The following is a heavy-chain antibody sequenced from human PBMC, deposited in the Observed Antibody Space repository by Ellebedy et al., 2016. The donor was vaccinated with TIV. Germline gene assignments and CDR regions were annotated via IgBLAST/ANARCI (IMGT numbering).Heavy chain of an antibody. D-gene: IGHD3-10*02. CDR1: GFTFDDYA. V-gene: IGHV3-9*01. Sequence: SLKISCAASGFTFDDYAMHWVRQAPGKGLEWVSGISWNSGSIGYADSVKGRFTISRDNAKNSLYLQMNSLRAEDTALYYCAKSPYYVNAFDIWGQGTMVTVSS. CDR2: ISWNSGSI. CDR3: AKSPYYVNAFDI. J-gene: IGHJ3*02.